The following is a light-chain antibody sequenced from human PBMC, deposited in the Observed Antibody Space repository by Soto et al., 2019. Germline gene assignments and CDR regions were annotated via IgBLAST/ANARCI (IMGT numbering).Light chain of an antibody. J-gene: IGKJ1*01. CDR3: QQYNNWPRT. V-gene: IGKV3-15*01. CDR2: GAS. Sequence: EIVLTQSPCTLSLSPGERATLSCSASQSVSSSYLAWYQQKPGQAPRLLIYGASSRATGIPTRFSGSGSGTEFTLTISSLQSEDFATYFCQQYNNWPRTFGQGTKVDIK. CDR1: QSVSSSY.